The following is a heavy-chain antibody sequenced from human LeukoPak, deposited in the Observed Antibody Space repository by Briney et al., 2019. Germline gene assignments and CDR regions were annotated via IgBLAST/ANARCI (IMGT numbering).Heavy chain of an antibody. D-gene: IGHD3-3*01. CDR3: ARDRGTIFGVVTQNFDY. CDR1: GYTFTSYY. Sequence: GASVKVSCKASGYTFTSYYMHWVRQAPGQGLEWMGIINPSGGSTNYAQKLQGRVTMTTDTSTSTAYMELRSLRSDDTAVYYCARDRGTIFGVVTQNFDYWGQGTLVTVSS. V-gene: IGHV1-46*01. CDR2: INPSGGST. J-gene: IGHJ4*02.